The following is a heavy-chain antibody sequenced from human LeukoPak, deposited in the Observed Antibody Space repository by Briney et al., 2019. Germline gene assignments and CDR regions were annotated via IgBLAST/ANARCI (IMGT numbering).Heavy chain of an antibody. Sequence: SVKVSCKASGGTFSSYATSWVRQAPGQGLEWMGGIIPIFGTANYAQKFQGRVTITADESTSTAYMELSSLRSEDTAVYYCASYNCSSTSCYKAYYYYYYMDVWGKGTTVTVSS. D-gene: IGHD2-2*02. CDR1: GGTFSSYA. CDR3: ASYNCSSTSCYKAYYYYYYMDV. CDR2: IIPIFGTA. V-gene: IGHV1-69*01. J-gene: IGHJ6*03.